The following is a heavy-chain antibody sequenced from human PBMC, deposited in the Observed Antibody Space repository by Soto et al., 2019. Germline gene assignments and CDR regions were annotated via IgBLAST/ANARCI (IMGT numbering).Heavy chain of an antibody. D-gene: IGHD6-13*01. CDR3: AKWKYSSIE. CDR1: GFTFSSYA. J-gene: IGHJ4*02. V-gene: IGHV3-23*01. Sequence: GVSLRLSCATSGFTFSSYAMSWVRQAPGKGLEWVSAISGSGGSTYYADSVKGRFTISRDNSKNTLYLQMNSLRAEDPAVYYCAKWKYSSIEWGKGTLVTVSA. CDR2: ISGSGGST.